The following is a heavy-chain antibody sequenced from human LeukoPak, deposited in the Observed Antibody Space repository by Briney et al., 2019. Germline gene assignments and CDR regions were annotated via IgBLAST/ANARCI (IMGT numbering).Heavy chain of an antibody. V-gene: IGHV1-69*06. CDR1: GGTFSSYA. J-gene: IGHJ5*02. CDR3: ARGYSSSWYGGNWFDP. CDR2: IIPIFGTA. Sequence: SVKVSCKASGGTFSSYAISWVRQAPGQGLEWMGGIIPIFGTANYAQKFQGRVTITADKSTSTAYMELSSLRSEDTAVYYCARGYSSSWYGGNWFDPWGQGTLVTVSS. D-gene: IGHD6-13*01.